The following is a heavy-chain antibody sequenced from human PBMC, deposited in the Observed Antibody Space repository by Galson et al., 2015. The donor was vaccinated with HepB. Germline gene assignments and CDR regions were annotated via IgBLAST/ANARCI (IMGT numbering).Heavy chain of an antibody. CDR3: TRAPYSSSWVSYY. D-gene: IGHD6-13*01. CDR2: IRSKAYGGTT. V-gene: IGHV3-49*03. J-gene: IGHJ4*02. CDR1: GFTFGNYA. Sequence: SLRLSCAASGFTFGNYAMSWFRQAPGKGLEWVGFIRSKAYGGTTEYAASVKGRFTISRDDSKSIAYLQMNSLKTEDTAVYYCTRAPYSSSWVSYYWGQGTLVTVSS.